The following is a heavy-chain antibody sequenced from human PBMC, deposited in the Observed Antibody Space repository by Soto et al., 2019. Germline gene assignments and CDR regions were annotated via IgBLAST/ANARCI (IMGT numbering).Heavy chain of an antibody. V-gene: IGHV4-31*03. CDR2: IYSNGDT. D-gene: IGHD6-6*01. CDR3: ARRGGSSSGYYYYAMDV. CDR1: SDSMNSGGYY. J-gene: IGHJ6*02. Sequence: SETLSLTCSVSSDSMNSGGYYWSWIRQHPGKGLEWIGYIYSNGDTYYNPSLKSRVTISVDTSKNQFSLNLTSVTAADTAVYYCARRGGSSSGYYYYAMDVWGQGTTVT.